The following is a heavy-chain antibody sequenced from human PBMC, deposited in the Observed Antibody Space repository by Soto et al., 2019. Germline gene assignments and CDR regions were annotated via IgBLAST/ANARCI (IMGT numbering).Heavy chain of an antibody. CDR3: ARDPASSGWYYFDY. V-gene: IGHV1-46*01. D-gene: IGHD6-19*01. CDR1: GYTFTSHY. CDR2: IDPYDGTT. Sequence: GASVKVSCKTSGYTFTSHYIHWVRQAPGQGLEWMGMIDPYDGTTTNAQRFQGRVTMTRDTSTSTVYMELSSLRSEDTATYFCARDPASSGWYYFDYWGQGTLVTVSS. J-gene: IGHJ4*02.